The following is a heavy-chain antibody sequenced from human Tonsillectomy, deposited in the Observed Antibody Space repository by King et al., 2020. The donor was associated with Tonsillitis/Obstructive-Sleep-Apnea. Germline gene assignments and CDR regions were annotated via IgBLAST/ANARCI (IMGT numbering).Heavy chain of an antibody. CDR1: GYSFTTYW. CDR2: IDPSDSYT. V-gene: IGHV5-10-1*03. Sequence: VQLVESGAEVKKPGASLRISCKDSGYSFTTYWITWVRQMPGKGLEWMGRIDPSDSYTNYSPSFQGHFTISTDKSISTAYLQWSSLKASDTAMYYCAIGGEYSFDYWGQGTLVTVSS. CDR3: AIGGEYSFDY. J-gene: IGHJ4*02.